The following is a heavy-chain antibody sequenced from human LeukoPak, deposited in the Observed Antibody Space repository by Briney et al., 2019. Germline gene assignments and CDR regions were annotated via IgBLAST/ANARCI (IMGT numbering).Heavy chain of an antibody. Sequence: ASVKVSCKASGYTFTGYYMHWVRQAPGQGLEWMGWINPNSGGTNYAQKFQGWVTMTRDTSISTAYMELSRLRSDDTAVYYCAKEATIKGFGAFDIWGQGTMVTVSS. CDR2: INPNSGGT. D-gene: IGHD5-12*01. J-gene: IGHJ3*02. V-gene: IGHV1-2*04. CDR1: GYTFTGYY. CDR3: AKEATIKGFGAFDI.